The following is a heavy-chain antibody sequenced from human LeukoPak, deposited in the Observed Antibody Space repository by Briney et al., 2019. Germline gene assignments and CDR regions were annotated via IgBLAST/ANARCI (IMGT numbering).Heavy chain of an antibody. D-gene: IGHD1-7*01. Sequence: PSETLSLTCPVSGGSISSHYWGCIRQPPGKGLEWIGYIYYSGSTNYNPCLKSRVTISVDTSKNQFSLKLSSVTAADTAVYYCARVKLFTGTIDYWGQGTLVTVSS. CDR2: IYYSGST. J-gene: IGHJ4*02. CDR3: ARVKLFTGTIDY. CDR1: GGSISSHY. V-gene: IGHV4-59*11.